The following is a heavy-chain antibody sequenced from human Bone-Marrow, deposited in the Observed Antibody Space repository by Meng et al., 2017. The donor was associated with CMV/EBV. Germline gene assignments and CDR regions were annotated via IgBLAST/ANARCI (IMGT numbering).Heavy chain of an antibody. CDR2: INHSGTT. D-gene: IGHD2-15*01. V-gene: IGHV4-34*01. CDR3: ATLSGYCSGGSCYPDV. J-gene: IGHJ4*02. CDR1: GESFNGYY. Sequence: SETLSLTCTVYGESFNGYYWNWIRQPPGKGLEWIGEINHSGTTNYNPSLKSRVTISVDTSKKQFSLKLTSVTAADTAVYYCATLSGYCSGGSCYPDVWGQGTLVTVSS.